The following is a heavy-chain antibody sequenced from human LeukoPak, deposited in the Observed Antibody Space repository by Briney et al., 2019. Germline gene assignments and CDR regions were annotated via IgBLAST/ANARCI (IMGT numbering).Heavy chain of an antibody. CDR2: IYHSGST. D-gene: IGHD6-13*01. CDR3: AKLSSSWPEYYFDY. Sequence: SETLSLTCTLSGGSISTYYWSWIRQPPGKGLEWIGYIYHSGSTNYNPSLKSRVTISVDTSKNQFSLKLSSVTAADTAVYYCAKLSSSWPEYYFDYWGQGTLVTVSS. V-gene: IGHV4-59*01. CDR1: GGSISTYY. J-gene: IGHJ4*02.